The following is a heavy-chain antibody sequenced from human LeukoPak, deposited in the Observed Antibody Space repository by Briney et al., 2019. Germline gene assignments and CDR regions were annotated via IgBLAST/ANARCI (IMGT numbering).Heavy chain of an antibody. CDR2: MMPHGSTI. Sequence: VGSLRLSCTASGFSFSVSWMSSVRQLPGKGLWWLADMMPHGSTIVYVASGKGRFTISRNNAKNSVYLQMDGLRAEDTAVYYCARDPLNGALDIWGQGTLATVSS. V-gene: IGHV3-7*01. J-gene: IGHJ3*02. CDR3: ARDPLNGALDI. CDR1: GFSFSVSW.